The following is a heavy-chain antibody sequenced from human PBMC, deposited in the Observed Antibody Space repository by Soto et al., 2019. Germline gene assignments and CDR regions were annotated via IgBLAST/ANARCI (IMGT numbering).Heavy chain of an antibody. J-gene: IGHJ4*02. Sequence: QVQLQESGPGLVKPSETLSLTCTVSGGSISSYYWSWIRQPPGQGLEWIGSIYYSGSTNYNPSLKRRVTLSVDTSKNQCSLKLSAVTAADTAVYYCARAPITCSSGWYPMVDYWCQGTLVTVSS. CDR3: ARAPITCSSGWYPMVDY. CDR2: IYYSGST. CDR1: GGSISSYY. V-gene: IGHV4-59*01. D-gene: IGHD6-19*01.